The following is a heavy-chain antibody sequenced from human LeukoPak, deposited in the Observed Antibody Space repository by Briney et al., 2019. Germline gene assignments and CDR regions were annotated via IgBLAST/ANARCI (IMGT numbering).Heavy chain of an antibody. CDR1: GDSVSSNSAA. V-gene: IGHV6-1*01. D-gene: IGHD4-17*01. J-gene: IGHJ4*02. Sequence: SQTLSLTCAISGDSVSSNSAAWNWIRQSPSRGLEWLGRTYYRSKWYNDYAVSVKSRITINPDTSKNQFSLQLNSVTPEDTAVYYCARGNEAMKHDYGDFFDYWGQGTLVTVSS. CDR2: TYYRSKWYN. CDR3: ARGNEAMKHDYGDFFDY.